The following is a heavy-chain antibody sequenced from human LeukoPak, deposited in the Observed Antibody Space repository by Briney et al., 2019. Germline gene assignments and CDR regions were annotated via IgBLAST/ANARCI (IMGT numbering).Heavy chain of an antibody. CDR3: AREGVPDILTGYQPNYFDY. D-gene: IGHD3-9*01. V-gene: IGHV3-74*01. Sequence: GGSLRLSCAASGFTFSTYWMHWVRRAPGKGLVWVSRVNSDGSSTTHADSVKGRFTISRDNAKNTLYLQMNSLGAEDTAVYYCAREGVPDILTGYQPNYFDYWGRGTLVTVSS. CDR1: GFTFSTYW. CDR2: VNSDGSST. J-gene: IGHJ4*02.